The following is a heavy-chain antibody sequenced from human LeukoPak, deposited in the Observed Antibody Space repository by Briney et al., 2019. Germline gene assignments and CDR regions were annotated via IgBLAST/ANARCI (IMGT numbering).Heavy chain of an antibody. CDR2: IYYSGST. CDR1: GGSISNY. D-gene: IGHD4-17*01. Sequence: SETLSLTCTVSGGSISNYWSWIRQPPGKGLEWIGYIYYSGSTNYNSSLKSRVTISVDTSKNQFSLKLSSVTAADTAVYYCARGLYGDLDYWGQGTLVTVSS. CDR3: ARGLYGDLDY. V-gene: IGHV4-59*01. J-gene: IGHJ4*02.